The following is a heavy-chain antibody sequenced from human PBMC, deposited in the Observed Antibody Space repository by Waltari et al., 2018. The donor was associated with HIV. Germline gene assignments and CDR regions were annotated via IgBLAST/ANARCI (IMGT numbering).Heavy chain of an antibody. CDR3: ARRGDGFNQHARLDH. J-gene: IGHJ4*02. Sequence: QLHLQESGPGLVKPSETLALTCTVSGGSITRNDFYWAWLRQPPGKGLEWIGLMYNSGTTDYTPALKSRVSMSRDTSKNRFSLRLHSVTAADTAIYYCARRGDGFNQHARLDHWGPGTLVTVSS. CDR1: GGSITRNDFY. CDR2: MYNSGTT. V-gene: IGHV4-39*01. D-gene: IGHD2-2*01.